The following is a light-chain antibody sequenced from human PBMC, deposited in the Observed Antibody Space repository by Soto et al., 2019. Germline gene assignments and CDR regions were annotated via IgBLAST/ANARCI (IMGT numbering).Light chain of an antibody. V-gene: IGKV4-1*01. CDR1: QSVLYSSNNKNY. CDR2: WAS. Sequence: DIVMTQSPDSLAVSLGERATINCKSSQSVLYSSNNKNYLAWYQQKPGQPPKLLIYWASTRQSGVPDRFSGSESGTDFTLTISSLQAEDVAVYYCPQYYNTPYTFGQGTTLEIK. CDR3: PQYYNTPYT. J-gene: IGKJ2*01.